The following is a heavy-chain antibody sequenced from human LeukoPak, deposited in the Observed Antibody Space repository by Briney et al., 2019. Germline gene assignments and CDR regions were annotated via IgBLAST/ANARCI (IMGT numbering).Heavy chain of an antibody. Sequence: PGGSLRLSCAASGFTFSSYSMNWVRQAPGKGLEWVPSISTRSTYKYYADSVKGRFTISRDDAKNSLYLQMNSLRAEDTAVYYCARDLSTSSTAYLHHWGQGTLVTVSS. CDR3: ARDLSTSSTAYLHH. CDR1: GFTFSSYS. V-gene: IGHV3-21*01. D-gene: IGHD6-6*01. CDR2: ISTRSTYK. J-gene: IGHJ1*01.